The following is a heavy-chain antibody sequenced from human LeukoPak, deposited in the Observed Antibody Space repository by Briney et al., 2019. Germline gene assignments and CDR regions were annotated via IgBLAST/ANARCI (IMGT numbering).Heavy chain of an antibody. V-gene: IGHV5-51*01. CDR3: ARVFPVGCSSTSCYRGGTAFDI. CDR2: IYPGDSDT. D-gene: IGHD2-2*02. Sequence: GESLKISCKGSGYSFTSFWIGWVRQMPGKGLEWMGIIYPGDSDTRYSPSFQGQVTISADKSISTAYLQWSSLKASDTAMYYCARVFPVGCSSTSCYRGGTAFDIWGQGTMVTVSS. J-gene: IGHJ3*02. CDR1: GYSFTSFW.